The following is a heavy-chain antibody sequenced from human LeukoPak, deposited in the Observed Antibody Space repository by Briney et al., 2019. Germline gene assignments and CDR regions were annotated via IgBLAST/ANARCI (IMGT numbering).Heavy chain of an antibody. CDR2: INHRGGT. D-gene: IGHD2-15*01. CDR3: ARPPMSCGGGSCYSYYYGMDV. CDR1: VGSFSGYY. Sequence: SGTLSLSCAVYVGSFSGYYSSWIRQPPGKGLEWIGEINHRGGTNYNPSLRSPVTLSVDTSKNQFSLKLSSVTAADTAVYYCARPPMSCGGGSCYSYYYGMDVWGQGTTVTVSS. J-gene: IGHJ6*02. V-gene: IGHV4-34*01.